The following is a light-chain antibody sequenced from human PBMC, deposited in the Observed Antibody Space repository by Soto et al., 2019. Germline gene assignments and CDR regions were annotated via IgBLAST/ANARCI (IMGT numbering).Light chain of an antibody. J-gene: IGKJ5*01. Sequence: DRLLTPSPDSLSVSLGARATINCKSSQSVLYSSNNKNYLAWYQQKPGQPPKLLIYWASTRESGVPDRFSGSGSGTDFTLTISSLQAEDVAVYYCQQYYSSPPTFGQGTRLEIK. CDR1: QSVLYSSNNKNY. V-gene: IGKV4-1*01. CDR3: QQYYSSPPT. CDR2: WAS.